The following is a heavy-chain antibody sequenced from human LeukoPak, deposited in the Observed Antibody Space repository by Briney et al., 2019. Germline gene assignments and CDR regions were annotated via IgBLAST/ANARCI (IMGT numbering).Heavy chain of an antibody. Sequence: SETLCLTCAVYGGSFSGDYRSWIRQPPGKGLEWVGEINHSGSTNYNPSLKSRVTISVDTSKTQFSLKLSSVTAADTAVYYCARLPVVPAAPSYYHYYMDVWGKGTTVTVSS. CDR2: INHSGST. CDR3: ARLPVVPAAPSYYHYYMDV. D-gene: IGHD2-2*01. V-gene: IGHV4-34*01. CDR1: GGSFSGDY. J-gene: IGHJ6*03.